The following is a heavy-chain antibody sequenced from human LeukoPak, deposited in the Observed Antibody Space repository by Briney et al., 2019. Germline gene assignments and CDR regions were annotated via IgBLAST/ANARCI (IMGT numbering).Heavy chain of an antibody. CDR1: GGSISTYY. J-gene: IGHJ1*01. CDR2: IYHSGST. Sequence: PSETLSLTCTVSGGSISTYYWNWIRQPPGKGLEWIGYIYHSGSTNYNPSLQSRVTISVDTSKDQFSLNLNSVTAADTAVYYCARGGAARLHFQNWGQGTLVTVSS. D-gene: IGHD6-6*01. CDR3: ARGGAARLHFQN. V-gene: IGHV4-59*01.